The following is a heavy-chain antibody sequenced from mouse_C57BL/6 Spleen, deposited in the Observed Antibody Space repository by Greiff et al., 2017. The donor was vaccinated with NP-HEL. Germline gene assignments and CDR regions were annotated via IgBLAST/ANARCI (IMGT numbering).Heavy chain of an antibody. CDR3: AREGPTVGYFDV. V-gene: IGHV1-55*01. Sequence: QVQLKQSGAELVKPGASVKMSCKASGYTFTSYWITWVKQRPGQGLEWIGDIYPGSGSTNYNEKFKSKATLTVDTSSSTAYMQLSSLTSEDSAVYYCAREGPTVGYFDVWGTGTTVTVSS. J-gene: IGHJ1*03. CDR1: GYTFTSYW. D-gene: IGHD1-1*01. CDR2: IYPGSGST.